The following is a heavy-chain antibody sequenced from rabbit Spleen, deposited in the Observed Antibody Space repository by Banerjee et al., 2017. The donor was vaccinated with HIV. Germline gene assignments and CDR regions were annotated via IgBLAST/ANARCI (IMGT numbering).Heavy chain of an antibody. D-gene: IGHD4-1*01. CDR2: IKTADGST. CDR3: ARRVYSSGWGNDL. CDR1: GFDLSSYYF. J-gene: IGHJ3*01. V-gene: IGHV1S43*01. Sequence: QEQLVESGGGLVKPEGSLTLTCKASGFDLSSYYFMCWVRQAPGKGLEWIACIKTADGSTSYASWAKGRFTVSKSTSLNTVTLQMTSLTAADTATYFCARRVYSSGWGNDLWGQGTLVTVS.